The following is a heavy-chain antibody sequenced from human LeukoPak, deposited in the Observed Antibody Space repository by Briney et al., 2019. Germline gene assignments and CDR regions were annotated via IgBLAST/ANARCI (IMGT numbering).Heavy chain of an antibody. CDR1: GFSFSSYS. J-gene: IGHJ4*02. D-gene: IGHD3-22*01. Sequence: GGSLRLSCAASGFSFSSYSMNWVRQAPGKGLEWVSSISSSSSYIYYADSVKGRFTISRDNAKNSLYLQMNSLRAEDTAVYYCARDDYDSSGYDYWGQGTLVTVSS. CDR3: ARDDYDSSGYDY. V-gene: IGHV3-21*01. CDR2: ISSSSSYI.